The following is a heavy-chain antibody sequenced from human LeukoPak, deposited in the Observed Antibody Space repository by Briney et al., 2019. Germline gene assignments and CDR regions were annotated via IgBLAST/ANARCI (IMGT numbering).Heavy chain of an antibody. CDR1: GFTFSSYS. Sequence: GGSLRLSCAASGFTFSSYSMNWVHQAPGKGLEWVSSISSSSSYIYYADSVKGRFTISRDNAKNSLYLQMNSLRAEDTAVYYCARAPYYYDSHDYWGQGTLVTVSS. CDR2: ISSSSSYI. CDR3: ARAPYYYDSHDY. D-gene: IGHD3-22*01. J-gene: IGHJ4*02. V-gene: IGHV3-21*01.